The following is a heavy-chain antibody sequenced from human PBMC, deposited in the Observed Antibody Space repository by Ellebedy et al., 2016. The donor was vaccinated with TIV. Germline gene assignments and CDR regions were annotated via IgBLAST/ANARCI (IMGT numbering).Heavy chain of an antibody. D-gene: IGHD3-10*01. J-gene: IGHJ4*02. CDR2: ISGSGGST. V-gene: IGHV3-23*01. CDR1: GFTFRRYA. Sequence: GGSLRLXXAASGFTFRRYAMSWVRQAPGKGLEWVSSISGSGGSTYYADSVKGRFTISRDIPKNTLYLQMNNVRAEDTAVYYCAKPTLHYYGSGGYIFDYWGQGTLVTV. CDR3: AKPTLHYYGSGGYIFDY.